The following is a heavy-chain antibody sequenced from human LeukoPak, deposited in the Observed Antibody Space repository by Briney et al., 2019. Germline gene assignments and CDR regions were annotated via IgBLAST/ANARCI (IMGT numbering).Heavy chain of an antibody. D-gene: IGHD3-22*01. V-gene: IGHV3-23*01. J-gene: IGHJ4*02. Sequence: GGSLRLSCAASGFTFRSYAMSWARQAPGKGLEWVSAISGSGGSTYYADSVKGRFTISRDNSKNTLYLQMNSLRAEDTAVYYCAKGFATYYYDSSGYVDFWGQGTLVTVSS. CDR1: GFTFRSYA. CDR3: AKGFATYYYDSSGYVDF. CDR2: ISGSGGST.